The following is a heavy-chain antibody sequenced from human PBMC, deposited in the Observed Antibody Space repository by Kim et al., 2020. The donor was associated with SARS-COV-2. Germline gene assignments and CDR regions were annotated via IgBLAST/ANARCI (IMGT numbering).Heavy chain of an antibody. CDR1: GFTFSSYE. CDR3: AGNYYGSGRPPPH. J-gene: IGHJ4*02. CDR2: ISSSGSTI. D-gene: IGHD3-10*01. Sequence: GGSLRLSCAASGFTFSSYEMNWVRQAPGKGLEWVSYISSSGSTIYYADSVKGRFTISRDNAKNSLYLQMNSLRAEETAVYYCAGNYYGSGRPPPHWGQGTLVTVSS. V-gene: IGHV3-48*03.